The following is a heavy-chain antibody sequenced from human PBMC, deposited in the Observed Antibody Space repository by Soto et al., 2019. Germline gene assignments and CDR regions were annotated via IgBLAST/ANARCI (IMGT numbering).Heavy chain of an antibody. D-gene: IGHD3-9*01. J-gene: IGHJ6*02. Sequence: SVQVSCKASGGTFSSYAISWVRQAPGQGLEWMGGIIPIFGTANYAQKFQGRVTITADESTSTAYMELSSLRSEDTAVYYCARGGGYYDILTGPPGMDVWGQGTTVTRLL. CDR1: GGTFSSYA. CDR3: ARGGGYYDILTGPPGMDV. V-gene: IGHV1-69*13. CDR2: IIPIFGTA.